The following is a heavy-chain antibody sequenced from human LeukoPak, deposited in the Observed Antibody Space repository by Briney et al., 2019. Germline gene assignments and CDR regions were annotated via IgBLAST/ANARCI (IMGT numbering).Heavy chain of an antibody. Sequence: ASVKVSCKASGYTFTGYYMHWVRQAPGQGREWMGWINPNSGGTNYAQKFQGRVTMTRDTSISTAYMELSRLRSDDTAVYYCARDRGQWLVPGFDYWGQGTLVTVSS. V-gene: IGHV1-2*02. J-gene: IGHJ4*02. CDR1: GYTFTGYY. CDR3: ARDRGQWLVPGFDY. CDR2: INPNSGGT. D-gene: IGHD6-19*01.